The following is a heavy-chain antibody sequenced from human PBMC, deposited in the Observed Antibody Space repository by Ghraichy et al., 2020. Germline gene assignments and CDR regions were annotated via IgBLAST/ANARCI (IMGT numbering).Heavy chain of an antibody. J-gene: IGHJ6*02. CDR1: GFRFSSYA. D-gene: IGHD2/OR15-2a*01. V-gene: IGHV3-23*01. Sequence: LSLTCAASGFRFSSYAMSWVRQSPGKGLEWVSSITGTGDNTDSADSVRDRFTISRDNSKNTLSLQMNSLRAEDTAIYYCAKVIQSGPTFKHFYGMDVWGQGTTVAVSS. CDR3: AKVIQSGPTFKHFYGMDV. CDR2: ITGTGDNT.